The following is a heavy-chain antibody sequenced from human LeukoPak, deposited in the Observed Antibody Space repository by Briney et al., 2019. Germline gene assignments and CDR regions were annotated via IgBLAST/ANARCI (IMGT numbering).Heavy chain of an antibody. V-gene: IGHV4-39*07. CDR2: MYYRGPT. D-gene: IGHD6-19*01. CDR1: GGSISSSSYY. J-gene: IGHJ5*02. Sequence: SETLSLTCTVSGGSISSSSYYWGWIRQPPGKGLEWIGSMYYRGPTYYNPSLKSRVTISVDTSRNQFSLKLSSVTAADTAVYYCAGIAVAGGFDPWGQGTLVTVSS. CDR3: AGIAVAGGFDP.